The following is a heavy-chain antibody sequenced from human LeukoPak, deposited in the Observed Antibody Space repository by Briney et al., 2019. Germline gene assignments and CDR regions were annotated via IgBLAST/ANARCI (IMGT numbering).Heavy chain of an antibody. J-gene: IGHJ4*02. CDR1: GGSISSYY. CDR3: ARHGATGGFDY. D-gene: IGHD3-10*01. CDR2: IYYSGST. V-gene: IGHV4-59*08. Sequence: SETLSLTCTVSGGSISSYYWSWIRQPPGKGLEWIGYIYYSGSTYYNPSLKSRVTISVDTSKNQFSLKLSSVTAADTAVYYCARHGATGGFDYWGRGTLVTVSS.